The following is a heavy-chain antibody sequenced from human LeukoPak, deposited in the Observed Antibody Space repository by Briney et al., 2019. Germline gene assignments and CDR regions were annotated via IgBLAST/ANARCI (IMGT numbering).Heavy chain of an antibody. CDR3: ASHHYYDSSGLDDYFDF. CDR1: GFTFSSYA. J-gene: IGHJ4*02. D-gene: IGHD3-22*01. V-gene: IGHV3-23*01. Sequence: PGGSLRLSCAASGFTFSSYAMSWVRQAPGKGLEWVSAISGSGDSTYYADSVKGWFTISRDNSKNTLYLQMNSLRAEDTAVYYCASHHYYDSSGLDDYFDFWGQGTLVTVSS. CDR2: ISGSGDST.